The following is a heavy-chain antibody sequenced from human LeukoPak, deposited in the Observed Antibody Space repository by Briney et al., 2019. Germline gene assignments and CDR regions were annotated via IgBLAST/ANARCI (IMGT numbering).Heavy chain of an antibody. J-gene: IGHJ4*02. V-gene: IGHV3-23*01. Sequence: PGGSLRLSCAASGFTFSSYAMSWVRQAPGKGLEWVSGISGSGGTTYYADSVKGRFTISRDISKNTLYLQMNSLRAEDTAVYYCAKGNNYYGLQYYFDYWGQGTLVTVSS. CDR2: ISGSGGTT. CDR1: GFTFSSYA. CDR3: AKGNNYYGLQYYFDY. D-gene: IGHD3-10*01.